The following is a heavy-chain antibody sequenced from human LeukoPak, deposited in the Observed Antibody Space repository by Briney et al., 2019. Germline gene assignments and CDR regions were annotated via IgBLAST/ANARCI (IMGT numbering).Heavy chain of an antibody. D-gene: IGHD3-22*01. V-gene: IGHV3-7*01. J-gene: IGHJ3*02. CDR3: AKPKDSSGYYLHDAFDI. CDR1: GFTFSSYW. Sequence: GGSLRLSCAASGFTFSSYWMSWVRQAPGKGLEWVANIKQDGSEKYYVDSVKGRFTISRDNAKNSLYLQMNSLRAEDTAVYYCAKPKDSSGYYLHDAFDIWGQGTMVTVSS. CDR2: IKQDGSEK.